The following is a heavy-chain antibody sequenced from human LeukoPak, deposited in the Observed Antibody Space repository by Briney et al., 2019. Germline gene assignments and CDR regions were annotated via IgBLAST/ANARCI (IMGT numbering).Heavy chain of an antibody. CDR3: ARVSPDREGSGSFDY. Sequence: PSETLSLTCTVSGSSISNNYYWGWIRQPPGKGLEWIGNMFHSGRTYYNPSLKSRVTISVDTSKNQFSLKLNSVTAADTAVYYCARVSPDREGSGSFDYWGQGTLVTVSS. J-gene: IGHJ4*02. CDR1: GSSISNNYY. CDR2: MFHSGRT. V-gene: IGHV4-38-2*02. D-gene: IGHD3-10*01.